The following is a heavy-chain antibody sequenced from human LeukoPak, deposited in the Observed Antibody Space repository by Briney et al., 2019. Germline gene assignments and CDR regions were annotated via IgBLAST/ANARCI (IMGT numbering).Heavy chain of an antibody. J-gene: IGHJ4*02. CDR2: IKKDGSQK. V-gene: IGHV3-7*03. CDR1: GVTFSSFW. CDR3: TRVFGGYDVSDY. D-gene: IGHD3-3*01. Sequence: GGSLRLSCAASGVTFSSFWMSWVRQAPGGGLGWVANIKKDGSQKYYVDSVEGRFTISRDNAKNSLYLQMDSLRVDDTAVYYCTRVFGGYDVSDYWGQGTLVTVSS.